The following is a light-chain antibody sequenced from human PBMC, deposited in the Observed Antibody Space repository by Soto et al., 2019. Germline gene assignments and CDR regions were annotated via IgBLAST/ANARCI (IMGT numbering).Light chain of an antibody. CDR1: QSVSSY. J-gene: IGKJ3*01. Sequence: EIVLTQSPATLSLSPWERATLSCRASQSVSSYLAWYQQKPGQAPRLLIYDASNRANGIPARFSGSGSGTDFTLTISSLEPEDFAVYYCQQRSNWPPFTFGPGTKVDI. CDR2: DAS. CDR3: QQRSNWPPFT. V-gene: IGKV3-11*01.